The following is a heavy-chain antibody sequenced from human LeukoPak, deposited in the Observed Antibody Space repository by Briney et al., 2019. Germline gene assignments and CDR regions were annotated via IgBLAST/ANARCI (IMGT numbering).Heavy chain of an antibody. CDR1: GGTFSSYA. J-gene: IGHJ6*02. CDR2: IIPIFGTA. D-gene: IGHD3-22*01. V-gene: IGHV1-69*13. Sequence: SVTVSCKASGGTFSSYAISWVRQAPGQGLEWMGGIIPIFGTANYAQKFQGRVTITADESTSTAYMELSSLRSEDTAVYYCAREYYDSSGYSLMGEYGMDVWGQGTTVTVSS. CDR3: AREYYDSSGYSLMGEYGMDV.